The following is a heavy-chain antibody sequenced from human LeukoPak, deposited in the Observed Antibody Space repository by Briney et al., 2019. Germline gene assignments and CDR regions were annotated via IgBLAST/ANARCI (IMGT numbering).Heavy chain of an antibody. CDR2: IYYSGST. J-gene: IGHJ5*02. Sequence: SETLSLTCTVSGGSISSYYWSWIRQPPGKGLEWIGYIYYSGSTNYNPSLKRRVTISVDTSKNQFSLKLSPVTAADTAVYYCARHGSHSSGLWYNWFDPWGQGTLVTVSS. D-gene: IGHD6-19*01. V-gene: IGHV4-59*08. CDR3: ARHGSHSSGLWYNWFDP. CDR1: GGSISSYY.